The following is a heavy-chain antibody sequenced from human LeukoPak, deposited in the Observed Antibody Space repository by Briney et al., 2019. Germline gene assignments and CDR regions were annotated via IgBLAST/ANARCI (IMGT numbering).Heavy chain of an antibody. V-gene: IGHV4-59*08. CDR2: IYYSGST. CDR3: ARHAYYYDSSGYSESQPSDY. J-gene: IGHJ4*02. D-gene: IGHD3-22*01. Sequence: SETLSLTCAVYGGSFSGYYWSWIRQPPGKGLEWIGYIYYSGSTNYNPSLKSRVTISVDTSKNQFSLKLSSVTAADTAVYYCARHAYYYDSSGYSESQPSDYWGQGTLVTVSS. CDR1: GGSFSGYY.